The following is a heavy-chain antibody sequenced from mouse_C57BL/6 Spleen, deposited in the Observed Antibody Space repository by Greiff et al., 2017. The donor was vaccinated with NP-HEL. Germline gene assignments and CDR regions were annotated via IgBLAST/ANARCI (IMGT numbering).Heavy chain of an antibody. CDR2: IYPGNSDT. CDR3: TREENWDYYFAY. CDR1: GYTFTSYW. V-gene: IGHV1-5*01. J-gene: IGHJ2*01. Sequence: EVQLQQSGTVLARPGASVKMSCKTSGYTFTSYWMHWVKQRPGQGLEWIGAIYPGNSDTSYNQKFKGKAKLTAVTSASTAYMELSSLTNEDSAVYYCTREENWDYYFAYWGQGTTLTVSS. D-gene: IGHD4-1*01.